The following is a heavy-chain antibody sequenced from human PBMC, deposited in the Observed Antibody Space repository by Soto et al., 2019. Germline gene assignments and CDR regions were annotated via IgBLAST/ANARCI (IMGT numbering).Heavy chain of an antibody. Sequence: PSETLSLTCAVYGGSFSGYYWSWIRQPPGKGLEWIGEINHSGSTNYNPSLKSRVTISVDTSKNQFSLKLSSVTAADTAVYYCARTLLRYYYDSSGYYGPWGQGTLVTVSS. J-gene: IGHJ5*02. D-gene: IGHD3-22*01. CDR3: ARTLLRYYYDSSGYYGP. V-gene: IGHV4-34*01. CDR2: INHSGST. CDR1: GGSFSGYY.